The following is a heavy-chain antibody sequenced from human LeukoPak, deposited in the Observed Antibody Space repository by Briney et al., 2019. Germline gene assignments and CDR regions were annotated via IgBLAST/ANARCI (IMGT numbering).Heavy chain of an antibody. CDR1: GYTFTSYG. Sequence: ASVKVSCKASGYTFTSYGISWVRQAPGQGLEWMGIINPSGGSTSYAQKFQGRVTMTRDTSTSTVYMELSSLRSEDTAVYYCARDLVVGAISQDYWGQGTLVTVSS. D-gene: IGHD1-26*01. J-gene: IGHJ4*02. V-gene: IGHV1-46*01. CDR2: INPSGGST. CDR3: ARDLVVGAISQDY.